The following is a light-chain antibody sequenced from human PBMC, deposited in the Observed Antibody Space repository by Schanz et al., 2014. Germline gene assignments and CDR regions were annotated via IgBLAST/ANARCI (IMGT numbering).Light chain of an antibody. J-gene: IGLJ2*01. CDR2: DDS. CDR1: NIGSKS. V-gene: IGLV3-21*02. CDR3: HSYDSFLSAVV. Sequence: SYELTQPPSVSVAPGQTARITCGGNNIGSKSVHWYQQKPGQAPVLVVYDDSDRPSGIPERFSGSKSGTSASLAITGLQAEDEGDYYCHSYDSFLSAVVFGGGTKLTVL.